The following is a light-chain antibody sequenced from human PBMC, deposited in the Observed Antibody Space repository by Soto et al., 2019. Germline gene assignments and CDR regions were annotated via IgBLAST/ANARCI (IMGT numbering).Light chain of an antibody. Sequence: QSALTQPASVSGSPGQSITISCTATSSDVDNYNYVSWYQQHPGKAPKLMIYEVSNRPSGVSYRFSGSKSGNTASLTISGLQAEDEADYYCSSYTRSSTYVFGTGTNLTVL. CDR3: SSYTRSSTYV. CDR2: EVS. CDR1: SSDVDNYNY. V-gene: IGLV2-14*01. J-gene: IGLJ1*01.